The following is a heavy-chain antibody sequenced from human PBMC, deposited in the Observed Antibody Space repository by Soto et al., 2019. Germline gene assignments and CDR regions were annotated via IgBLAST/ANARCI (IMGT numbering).Heavy chain of an antibody. Sequence: QVQLVQSGAEVKKPGSSVKVSCKASGGTFSSYTISWVRQAPGQGLEWMGRIIPILGIANYAQKFQGRVTITADKSTSTAYMELSSLRSEDTAVYYCARGKVLNDYGDPTIDYWGQGTLVTVSS. D-gene: IGHD4-17*01. CDR3: ARGKVLNDYGDPTIDY. V-gene: IGHV1-69*02. CDR1: GGTFSSYT. CDR2: IIPILGIA. J-gene: IGHJ4*02.